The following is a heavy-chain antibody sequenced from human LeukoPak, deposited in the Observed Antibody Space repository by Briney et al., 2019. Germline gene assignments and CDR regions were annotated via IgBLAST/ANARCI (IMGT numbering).Heavy chain of an antibody. CDR1: GFTFDDYG. V-gene: IGHV3-20*04. D-gene: IGHD1-14*01. J-gene: IGHJ6*03. CDR3: ARVNPGYYYMDV. CDR2: INWNGGST. Sequence: PGGSLRLSCAASGFTFDDYGMSWVRQAPGKGLEWVSGINWNGGSTGYADSVKGRFTISRDNAKNSPYMQMNSLRAEDTALYYCARVNPGYYYMDVWGKGTTVTVSS.